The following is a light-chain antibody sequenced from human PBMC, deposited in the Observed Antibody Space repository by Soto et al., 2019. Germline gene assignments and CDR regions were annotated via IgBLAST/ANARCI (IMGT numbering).Light chain of an antibody. CDR3: SSYTSNSTLV. J-gene: IGLJ3*02. V-gene: IGLV2-14*01. CDR2: EVS. Sequence: QSALTQPASVSGSPGQSITSSCTGTSSDVGAYNYVSWYQQHPDKAPKLMIFEVSDRPSGVSNRFSGSNSGNTASLTISGRQAEDEADYFCSSYTSNSTLVFGGGTKVTVL. CDR1: SSDVGAYNY.